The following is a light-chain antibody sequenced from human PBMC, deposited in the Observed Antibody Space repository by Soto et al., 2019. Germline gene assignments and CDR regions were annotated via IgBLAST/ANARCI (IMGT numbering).Light chain of an antibody. J-gene: IGLJ3*02. V-gene: IGLV2-14*01. CDR3: SSFTTSSTWV. CDR2: EVS. CDR1: SSDVGNCNC. Sequence: QSALTQPASVSGSPGQSITISCTGASSDVGNCNCVSWYQQHPGKAPKLMIYEVSNRPSGVSDRFSGSKAGNTASLTISGLQAEDAADYYCSSFTTSSTWVFGGGTKLTVL.